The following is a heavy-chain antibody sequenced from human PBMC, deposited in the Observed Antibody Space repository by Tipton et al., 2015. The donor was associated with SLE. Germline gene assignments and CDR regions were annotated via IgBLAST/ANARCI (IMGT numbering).Heavy chain of an antibody. Sequence: QSGAEVKKPGASVKVSCKASGYTFTGYYMHWVRQAPGQGLEWMGWINPNSGGTNYAQKFQGRVTMTRDTSISTAYMELRSLRSDDTAVYYCARDYDFWSGSPGPFQHWGQGTLVTVSS. D-gene: IGHD3-3*01. V-gene: IGHV1-2*02. CDR2: INPNSGGT. J-gene: IGHJ1*01. CDR3: ARDYDFWSGSPGPFQH. CDR1: GYTFTGYY.